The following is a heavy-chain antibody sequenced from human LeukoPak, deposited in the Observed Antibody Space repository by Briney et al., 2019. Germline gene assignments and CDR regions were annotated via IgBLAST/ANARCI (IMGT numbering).Heavy chain of an antibody. Sequence: PSETLSLTCSVSGDPVNSYYWGWIRQPPGKGLEWIGYIYYSGSTNYNPSLKSRFTISVDTSKKQFSMKLTSVTAADTAVYYCARMLRGSSWPGTPDYYYGMDVWGQGTTVTVSS. D-gene: IGHD6-13*01. V-gene: IGHV4-59*02. CDR2: IYYSGST. CDR3: ARMLRGSSWPGTPDYYYGMDV. J-gene: IGHJ6*02. CDR1: GDPVNSYY.